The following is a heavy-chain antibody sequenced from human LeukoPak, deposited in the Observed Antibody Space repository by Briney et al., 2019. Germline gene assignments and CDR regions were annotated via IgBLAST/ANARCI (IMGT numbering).Heavy chain of an antibody. V-gene: IGHV3-48*02. CDR1: GFTLSSYS. Sequence: GGSLRLSCAASGFTLSSYSMNWVRQVPGKGLEWVSYISSGSESSTYYADSVKGRFTISRDNAKNSLYLQMNSLRDEDTAVYYCARDRGGYNWYFDLWGRGTLVTVSS. CDR3: ARDRGGYNWYFDL. J-gene: IGHJ2*01. D-gene: IGHD1-26*01. CDR2: ISSGSESST.